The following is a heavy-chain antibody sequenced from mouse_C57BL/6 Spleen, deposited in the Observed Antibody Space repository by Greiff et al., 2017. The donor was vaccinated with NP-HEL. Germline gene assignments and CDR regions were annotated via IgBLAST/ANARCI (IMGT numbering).Heavy chain of an antibody. CDR2: IYPGSGST. CDR1: GYTFTSYW. CDR3: ARESDYDGAMDY. D-gene: IGHD2-4*01. V-gene: IGHV1-55*01. J-gene: IGHJ4*01. Sequence: QVQLQQPGAELVKPGASVKMSCKASGYTFTSYWITWVKQRPGQGLEWIGDIYPGSGSTNYNEKFKSKATLTVDTSSSTAYMQLSSLTSEDSAVYYCARESDYDGAMDYWGQGTSVTVSS.